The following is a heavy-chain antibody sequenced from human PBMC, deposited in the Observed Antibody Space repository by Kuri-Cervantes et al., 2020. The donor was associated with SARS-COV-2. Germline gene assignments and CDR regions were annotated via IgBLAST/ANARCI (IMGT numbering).Heavy chain of an antibody. J-gene: IGHJ4*02. Sequence: SLKISCAASGFTFDDHVMNWVRQAPGKGLEWVSSISWNSATIAYADSVKGRFTVSRDNAKNSLYLQMNSLRAEDTAVYYCARENYDFWSGYLPFDYWGQGTLVTVSS. CDR1: GFTFDDHV. V-gene: IGHV3-9*01. CDR3: ARENYDFWSGYLPFDY. D-gene: IGHD3-3*01. CDR2: ISWNSATI.